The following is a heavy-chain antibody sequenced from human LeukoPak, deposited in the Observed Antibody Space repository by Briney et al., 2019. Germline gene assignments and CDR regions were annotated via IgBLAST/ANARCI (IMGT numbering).Heavy chain of an antibody. CDR1: GFISSNYG. CDR3: ARAYSSSSEANFDY. CDR2: IWYDGSRM. D-gene: IGHD6-6*01. Sequence: PGGSLRLSCAASGFISSNYGMHWVRQAPGKGLDWVAVIWYDGSRMYYADSVKGRFTISRDNSKNTLYLQMNSLRAEDTAVYYCARAYSSSSEANFDYWGQGTMVTVSS. J-gene: IGHJ4*02. V-gene: IGHV3-33*01.